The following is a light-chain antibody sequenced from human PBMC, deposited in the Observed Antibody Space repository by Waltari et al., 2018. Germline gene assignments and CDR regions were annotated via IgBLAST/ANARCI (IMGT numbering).Light chain of an antibody. CDR3: SSYTSSGIYV. CDR2: DVN. V-gene: IGLV2-14*03. CDR1: SSDIGVYDY. J-gene: IGLJ1*01. Sequence: QSALTQPASVSGSPGQSITISCTGSSSDIGVYDYVSWYQHYPGKAPNLIIYDVNSRPSVVSYRVSGAKSGNTASLTISGLQAEDETDYYCSSYTSSGIYVFGTGTKVTVL.